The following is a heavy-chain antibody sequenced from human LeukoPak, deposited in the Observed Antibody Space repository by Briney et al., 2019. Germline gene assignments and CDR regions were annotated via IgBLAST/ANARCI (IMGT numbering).Heavy chain of an antibody. CDR1: GYGFSSYW. V-gene: IGHV5-51*01. J-gene: IGHJ5*02. Sequence: GESLKTSWKGSGYGFSSYWIGWVRQTPRKGLDWMGIIYPGDYDVIYSPSFEGQITISADKSISTAYLQWSSLTASDTAIYYCARPGGSGYNLFDPWGQGTLVTVSS. CDR3: ARPGGSGYNLFDP. D-gene: IGHD2-15*01. CDR2: IYPGDYDV.